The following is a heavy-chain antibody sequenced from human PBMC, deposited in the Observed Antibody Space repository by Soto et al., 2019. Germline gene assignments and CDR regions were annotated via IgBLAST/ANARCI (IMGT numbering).Heavy chain of an antibody. Sequence: ASVKVSCKASGYTFTSYDINWVRQATGQGLEWMGWMNPNSGNTGYAQKFQGRVTMTRNTSISTAYMELSSLRSEDTAVYYCARGRTHTIFGVVIIYYMDVWGKGTTVTVS. CDR2: MNPNSGNT. CDR1: GYTFTSYD. J-gene: IGHJ6*03. D-gene: IGHD3-3*01. V-gene: IGHV1-8*01. CDR3: ARGRTHTIFGVVIIYYMDV.